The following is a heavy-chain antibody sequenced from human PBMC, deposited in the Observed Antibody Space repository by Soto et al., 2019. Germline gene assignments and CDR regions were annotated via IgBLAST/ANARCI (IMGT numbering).Heavy chain of an antibody. CDR3: TRPPYCGGDCYVLGDGMDV. Sequence: EVQLVESGGGLVQPGGSLKLSCAASGFTFSGSAMHWVRQASGKGLEWVGRIRSKANSYATAYAASVKGRFTISRDDSKNTAYLQMNSLKTEDTAVYYCTRPPYCGGDCYVLGDGMDVWGQGTTVTVSS. J-gene: IGHJ6*02. V-gene: IGHV3-73*02. CDR1: GFTFSGSA. D-gene: IGHD2-21*02. CDR2: IRSKANSYAT.